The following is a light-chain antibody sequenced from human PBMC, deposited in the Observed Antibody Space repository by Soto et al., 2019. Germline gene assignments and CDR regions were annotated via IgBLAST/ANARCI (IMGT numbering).Light chain of an antibody. CDR2: DVT. J-gene: IGLJ1*01. CDR3: SSYTSSSTRV. V-gene: IGLV2-14*01. CDR1: SSDVGAYNY. Sequence: QPASVSGSPGQSITISCTGTSSDVGAYNYVSWYQQHPGKAPKLMIYDVTNRPSGVSNRFSGSKSGNTASLTISGLQAEDEADYYCSSYTSSSTRVFGTGTKLTVL.